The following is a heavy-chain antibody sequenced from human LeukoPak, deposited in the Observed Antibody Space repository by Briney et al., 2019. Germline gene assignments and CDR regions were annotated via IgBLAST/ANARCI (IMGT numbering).Heavy chain of an antibody. CDR1: GFTFSSYA. D-gene: IGHD5-18*01. Sequence: GGSLRLSCAASGFTFSSYAMSWVRQAPGKGLEWVSVISGNGGRTYYADSVKGRFTISRDNSKNTLYLQMNSLRAEDTAVYYCAKVRDLDTVLGRSDNWGQGTLVTVSS. CDR2: ISGNGGRT. CDR3: AKVRDLDTVLGRSDN. J-gene: IGHJ4*02. V-gene: IGHV3-23*01.